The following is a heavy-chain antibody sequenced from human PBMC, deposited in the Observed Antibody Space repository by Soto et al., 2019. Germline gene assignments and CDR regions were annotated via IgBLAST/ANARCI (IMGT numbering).Heavy chain of an antibody. CDR1: GFTFSSYA. Sequence: EVQLLESGGGLVQPGGSLRLSCAASGFTFSSYAMNWVRQAPGKGLEWVSVISGSGGSTYYADSVKGRFTISRDNSKNTLYRQMNSLRAEDTAVYYWERRSSSWYFDYWGQGTLVTVSS. J-gene: IGHJ4*02. V-gene: IGHV3-23*01. CDR2: ISGSGGST. D-gene: IGHD6-13*01. CDR3: ERRSSSWYFDY.